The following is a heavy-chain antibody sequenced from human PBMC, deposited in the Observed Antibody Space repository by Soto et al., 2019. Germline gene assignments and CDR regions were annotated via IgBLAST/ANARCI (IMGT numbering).Heavy chain of an antibody. Sequence: SETLSLTCTVSGGSIRSGGYYWSWVRQNPRRGLEWIGNIYYSGDTYYNPSLKSRLTISVDTSKNQFSLNLSSVTAADTAVYYCARDRLMATAGTARHYFGLDVWGQGTTVTVSS. CDR2: IYYSGDT. CDR1: GGSIRSGGYY. J-gene: IGHJ6*02. V-gene: IGHV4-31*03. CDR3: ARDRLMATAGTARHYFGLDV. D-gene: IGHD5-18*01.